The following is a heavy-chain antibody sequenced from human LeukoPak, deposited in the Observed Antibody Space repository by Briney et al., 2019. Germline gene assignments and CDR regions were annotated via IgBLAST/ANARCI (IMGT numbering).Heavy chain of an antibody. V-gene: IGHV4-4*07. CDR2: IYSSGST. CDR1: GGSISSYY. J-gene: IGHJ4*02. CDR3: ARETNYYDSSGIYY. Sequence: SETLSLTCTVSGGSISSYYWSWIRQSVGKGLEWIGRIYSSGSTNHNPSLKSRVTMSVDTSKNQLSLKLTSVTAADTAVYYCARETNYYDSSGIYYWGQGTLVTVSS. D-gene: IGHD3-22*01.